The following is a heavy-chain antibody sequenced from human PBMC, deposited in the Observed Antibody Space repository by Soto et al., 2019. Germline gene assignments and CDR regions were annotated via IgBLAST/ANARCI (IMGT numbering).Heavy chain of an antibody. CDR3: ARPTYCSSTHCSPFDY. V-gene: IGHV5-51*01. Sequence: YNFINHWIAWVRQMPGKGLEWMGIVYPDDSDTRYSPSFQGQVTISADKSISTAYLQWSSLEASDTAMYYCARPTYCSSTHCSPFDYWGQGTLVTVSS. CDR2: VYPDDSDT. D-gene: IGHD2-2*01. CDR1: YNFINHW. J-gene: IGHJ4*02.